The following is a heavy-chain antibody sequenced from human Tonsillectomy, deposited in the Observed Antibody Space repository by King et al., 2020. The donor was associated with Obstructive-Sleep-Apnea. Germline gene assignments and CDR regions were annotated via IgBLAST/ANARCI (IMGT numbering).Heavy chain of an antibody. J-gene: IGHJ4*02. Sequence: QLPLQESGPGLVKPSQTLSLTCSVSGDSISSGGSYWSWIRQHPGKGLDWIGYIYHSGNSYYNPSLRSRITISVDTSRNQFSLKLRSVTAADTAVYYCARASPSGIGYCSGGSCYGIDYWGQGTLVSVSS. CDR2: IYHSGNS. CDR1: GDSISSGGSY. V-gene: IGHV4-31*03. CDR3: ARASPSGIGYCSGGSCYGIDY. D-gene: IGHD2-15*01.